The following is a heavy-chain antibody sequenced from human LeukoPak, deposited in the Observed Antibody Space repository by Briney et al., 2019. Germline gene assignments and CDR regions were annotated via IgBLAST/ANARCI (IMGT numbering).Heavy chain of an antibody. J-gene: IGHJ6*02. V-gene: IGHV3-66*01. CDR2: IYSGGST. Sequence: GGSLRLSCAASGFTVSSNYMSWVRQAPGKGLEWVSVIYSGGSTYYADSVKGRFTISRDNSKNTLYLQMNSLRAEDTAVYYCARAAGGTYHYYGMDVWGQGTTVTVSS. D-gene: IGHD1-26*01. CDR3: ARAAGGTYHYYGMDV. CDR1: GFTVSSNY.